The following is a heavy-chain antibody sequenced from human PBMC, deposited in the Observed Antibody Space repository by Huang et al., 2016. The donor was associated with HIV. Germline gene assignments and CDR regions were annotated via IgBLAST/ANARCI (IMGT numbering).Heavy chain of an antibody. Sequence: EVQLVESGGGLSQPGGSLRLSCAASGFTVSNNHMLRVRKAPGKGLEWVTGIYSGDNTYCADSCKGRFTISRDTANNALNLQKNNLRGEDTAVYYCFSTLTEMFDSWGEGTLVTVSS. J-gene: IGHJ3*02. V-gene: IGHV3-53*01. CDR3: FSTLTEMFDS. D-gene: IGHD5-12*01. CDR1: GFTVSNNH. CDR2: IYSGDNT.